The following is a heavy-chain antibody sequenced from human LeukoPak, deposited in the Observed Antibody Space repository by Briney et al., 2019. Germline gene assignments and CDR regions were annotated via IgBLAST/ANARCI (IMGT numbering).Heavy chain of an antibody. J-gene: IGHJ4*02. V-gene: IGHV3-23*01. CDR1: GFTFSSYA. CDR2: ISGSGGST. CDR3: AKDEPYYDILTGSHGSHYFDY. Sequence: GGSLRLSCAASGFTFSSYAMSWVRQAPGKGLEWVSAISGSGGSTYYADSVKGRFTISRDNSKNTLYLQMNSLGAEDTAVYYCAKDEPYYDILTGSHGSHYFDYWGQGTLVTVSS. D-gene: IGHD3-9*01.